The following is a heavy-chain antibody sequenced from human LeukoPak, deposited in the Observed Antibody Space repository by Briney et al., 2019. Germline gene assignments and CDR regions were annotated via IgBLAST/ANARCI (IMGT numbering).Heavy chain of an antibody. D-gene: IGHD3-3*01. CDR2: IYHNGGT. Sequence: SETLSLTCIVSGGSIGGSYWSWIRQPAGKRLEWIGRIYHNGGTNDNPSLKSRVSMSVDTSNNQFSLRLSSVTAADMAVYYCARAGDFWSGYPSRNYMDVWGKGTTVTVSS. V-gene: IGHV4-4*07. J-gene: IGHJ6*03. CDR3: ARAGDFWSGYPSRNYMDV. CDR1: GGSIGGSY.